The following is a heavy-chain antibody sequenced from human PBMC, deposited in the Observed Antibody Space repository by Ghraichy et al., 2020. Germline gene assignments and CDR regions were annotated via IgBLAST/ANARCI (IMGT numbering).Heavy chain of an antibody. J-gene: IGHJ4*02. CDR2: ITWNSAST. Sequence: GGSLRLSCEASGFTFSGYAMSWVRQAPGKGLEWVSTITWNSASTRYADSVKGRSTISRDNYKNAVYLQVTSLREDDTAVYFCAKTGDSGWFYDYWGRGTLVTVSS. V-gene: IGHV3-23*01. CDR1: GFTFSGYA. CDR3: AKTGDSGWFYDY. D-gene: IGHD6-19*01.